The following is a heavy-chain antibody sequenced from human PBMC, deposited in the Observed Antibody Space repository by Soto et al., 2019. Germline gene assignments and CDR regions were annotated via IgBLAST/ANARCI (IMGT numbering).Heavy chain of an antibody. CDR2: IYYSGST. D-gene: IGHD4-17*01. CDR1: GGSISSSSYY. V-gene: IGHV4-39*01. CDR3: ARHEGWGMDYGDYDYYYYYMDV. Sequence: SETLSLTCTVSGGSISSSSYYWGWIRQPPGKGLEWIGSIYYSGSTYYNPSLKSRVTISVDTSKNQFSLKLSSVTAADTAVYYCARHEGWGMDYGDYDYYYYYMDVWGKGTTVTISS. J-gene: IGHJ6*03.